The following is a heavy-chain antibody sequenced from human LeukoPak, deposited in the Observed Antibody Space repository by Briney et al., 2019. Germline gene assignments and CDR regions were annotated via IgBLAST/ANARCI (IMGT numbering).Heavy chain of an antibody. Sequence: PGGSLRLSCAASGFTFSSYNMNWVRQAPGKGLEWVSSISSSTYIYYSDSVKGRFTISRDNAKNSLYLQMNSLRAEDTAVYYCARVDCSSTSCYEFDYWGQGTLVTVSS. V-gene: IGHV3-21*01. J-gene: IGHJ4*02. CDR2: ISSSTYI. CDR1: GFTFSSYN. D-gene: IGHD2-2*01. CDR3: ARVDCSSTSCYEFDY.